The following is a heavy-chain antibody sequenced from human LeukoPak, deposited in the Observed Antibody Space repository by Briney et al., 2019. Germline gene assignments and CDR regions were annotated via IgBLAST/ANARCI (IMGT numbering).Heavy chain of an antibody. Sequence: SETLSLTCTVYGGSFSGYYWSWIRQPPGKGLEWIGEINHSGSTNYNPSLKSRVTMSVDTSKNQFSLKLSSVTAADTAVYYCARRLIGYCSGGSCYSGYFQHWGQGTLVTVSS. D-gene: IGHD2-15*01. J-gene: IGHJ1*01. CDR2: INHSGST. CDR3: ARRLIGYCSGGSCYSGYFQH. CDR1: GGSFSGYY. V-gene: IGHV4-34*01.